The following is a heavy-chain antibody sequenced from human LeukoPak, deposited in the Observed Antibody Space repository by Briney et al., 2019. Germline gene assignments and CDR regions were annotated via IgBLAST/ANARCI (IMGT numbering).Heavy chain of an antibody. Sequence: GGSLRLSCAASGFTFSSYRMNWVRQAPGKGLEWVSSISSSSSYIYYTDSVKGRFTISRDNAKNSLYLQMNSLRAEDTAVYYCARAPPDYGDYVRYYFDYWGQGTLVTVSS. V-gene: IGHV3-21*01. CDR2: ISSSSSYI. J-gene: IGHJ4*02. D-gene: IGHD4-17*01. CDR1: GFTFSSYR. CDR3: ARAPPDYGDYVRYYFDY.